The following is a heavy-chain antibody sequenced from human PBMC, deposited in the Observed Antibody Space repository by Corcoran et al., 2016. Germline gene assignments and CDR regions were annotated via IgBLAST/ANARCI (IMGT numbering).Heavy chain of an antibody. V-gene: IGHV1-46*01. CDR1: GYTFTSYY. Sequence: QVQLVQSGAEVKKPGASVKVSCKASGYTFTSYYMHWVRQAPGQGLEWMGIINPSGGSTSYAQKFQGRVTMTRDTSTNTVYMELSSLRSEDTAVYYCARDHAREDIVVVPAAIGGWFDPWGQGTLVTVSS. CDR3: ARDHAREDIVVVPAAIGGWFDP. J-gene: IGHJ5*02. D-gene: IGHD2-2*01. CDR2: INPSGGST.